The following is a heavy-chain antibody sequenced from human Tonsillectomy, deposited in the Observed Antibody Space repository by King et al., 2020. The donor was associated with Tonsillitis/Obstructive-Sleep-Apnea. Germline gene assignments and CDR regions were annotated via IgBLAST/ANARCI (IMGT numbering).Heavy chain of an antibody. J-gene: IGHJ6*03. V-gene: IGHV4-39*01. CDR2: IYYSGST. D-gene: IGHD3-10*01. Sequence: QLQESGPGLVKPSETLSLTCTVSGGSISSSSYYWGWIRQPPGRGLEWIGSIYYSGSTYYNPSLKSRVTISVDTSKNQFSLKLTSVTAADTAVFYCARQNSGDHPGRDYYYYYMDVWGKGTTVTVSS. CDR3: ARQNSGDHPGRDYYYYYMDV. CDR1: GGSISSSSYY.